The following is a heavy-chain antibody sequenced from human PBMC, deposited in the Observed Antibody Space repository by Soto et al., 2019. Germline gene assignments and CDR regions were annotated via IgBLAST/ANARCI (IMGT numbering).Heavy chain of an antibody. V-gene: IGHV1-69*04. CDR1: GGTFISYT. CDR2: IIPILGIA. Sequence: SVKVSCNASGGTFISYTISLVRQAPGQGLEWMGRIIPILGIANYAQKFQGRVTITADKSTSTAYMELSSLRSEDTAVYYCARDHLPDYYDSSGPNYGMDVWGQGTTVTVSS. CDR3: ARDHLPDYYDSSGPNYGMDV. D-gene: IGHD3-22*01. J-gene: IGHJ6*02.